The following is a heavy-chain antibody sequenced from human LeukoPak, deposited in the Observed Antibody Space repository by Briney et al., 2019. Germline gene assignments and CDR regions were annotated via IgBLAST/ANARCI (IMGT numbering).Heavy chain of an antibody. CDR1: GGSFSGYY. CDR2: INHSGST. D-gene: IGHD4-23*01. J-gene: IGHJ6*02. CDR3: ARDRWPATKSYYYYGMDV. Sequence: SETLSLTCAVYGGSFSGYYWSWIRQPPGKGLEWIGEINHSGSTNYNPSRKSRVTISVDTSKNQFSLKLSSVTAADTAVYYCARDRWPATKSYYYYGMDVWGQGTTVTVSS. V-gene: IGHV4-34*01.